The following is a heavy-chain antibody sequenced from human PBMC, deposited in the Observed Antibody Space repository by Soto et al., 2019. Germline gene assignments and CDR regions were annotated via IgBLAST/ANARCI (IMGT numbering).Heavy chain of an antibody. V-gene: IGHV4-31*02. J-gene: IGHJ4*02. CDR2: IYYSGST. CDR3: ARRGVTAIQGGFDY. CDR1: GGYISSSGYY. D-gene: IGHD2-21*02. Sequence: QVQRQESGPGLLKPSQTLSLTWTVSGGYISSSGYYWSWIRQHPGKGLEWIGYIYYSGSTYYNPSLKSRVTISADTSENQFSLKLNSVTAADTAVYYCARRGVTAIQGGFDYWGQGTLVTVSS.